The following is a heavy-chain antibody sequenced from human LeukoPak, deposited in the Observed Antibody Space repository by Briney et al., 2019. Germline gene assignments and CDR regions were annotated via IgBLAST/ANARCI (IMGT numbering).Heavy chain of an antibody. Sequence: GGSLRLSCAASGFTFSSYSMNWVRQAPGKGLEWVSCISGSSSTICYADSVKGRFTISRDNAKNSLYLQMNSLRAEDTAVYYCARQGAGFTVTTSDYWGQGTLVTVSS. CDR2: ISGSSSTI. J-gene: IGHJ4*02. V-gene: IGHV3-48*01. CDR3: ARQGAGFTVTTSDY. D-gene: IGHD4-17*01. CDR1: GFTFSSYS.